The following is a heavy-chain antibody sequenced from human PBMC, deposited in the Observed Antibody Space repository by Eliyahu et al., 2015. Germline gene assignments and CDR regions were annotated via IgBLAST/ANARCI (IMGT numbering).Heavy chain of an antibody. J-gene: IGHJ4*02. CDR2: IFSNDEK. V-gene: IGHV2-26*01. Sequence: QVTLKESGPVLVKPTETLTLTCTVSGFSLXNASMGVSWIRQPPGKALEWLAHIFSNDEKSYSTSLKSRLTISKDTSKSQVVLTMTNMDPVDTATYYCARTQSDIWFRELGGSFDYWGQGTLVTVSS. CDR1: GFSLXNASMG. CDR3: ARTQSDIWFRELGGSFDY. D-gene: IGHD3-10*01.